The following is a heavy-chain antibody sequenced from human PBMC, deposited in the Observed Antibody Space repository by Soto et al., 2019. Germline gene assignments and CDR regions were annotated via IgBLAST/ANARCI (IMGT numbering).Heavy chain of an antibody. J-gene: IGHJ6*02. D-gene: IGHD2-2*01. CDR2: INSGVGST. V-gene: IGHV1-46*01. CDR3: ARSSTTCYPPLCDTAMDV. Sequence: ASVKVSCKASGYTFVRYYIHWVRQAPGQGLEWMGIINSGVGSTAYAQKFQGRVTLSRDTSTSTVYMELSGLRSEDTAIYYCARSSTTCYPPLCDTAMDVCGQGTTVTVS. CDR1: GYTFVRYY.